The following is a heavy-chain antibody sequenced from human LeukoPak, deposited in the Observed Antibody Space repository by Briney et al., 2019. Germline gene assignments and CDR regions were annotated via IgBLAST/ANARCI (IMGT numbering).Heavy chain of an antibody. V-gene: IGHV1-46*01. D-gene: IGHD1-26*01. Sequence: GASVKVSCKASGYTFTNYHIHWVRQAPGQGLEWMGIINPSGGSTSNAQKFQGRVTMTRDTSTSTVYMELSSLRSEDTAVYYCARDLYYGEAFYYYYYYMDVWGKGTTVTISS. CDR3: ARDLYYGEAFYYYYYYMDV. CDR2: INPSGGST. J-gene: IGHJ6*03. CDR1: GYTFTNYH.